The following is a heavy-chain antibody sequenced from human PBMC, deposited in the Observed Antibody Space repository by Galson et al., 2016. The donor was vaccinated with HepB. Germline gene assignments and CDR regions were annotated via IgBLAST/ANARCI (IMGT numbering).Heavy chain of an antibody. V-gene: IGHV4-4*02. Sequence: SETLSLTCAVSGGSVSRHTWWTWVRQPPGKGLEWIGEIYHSGSANYNPSLDSRVTISVDKPNNHVSLKLTSLTAADTATYSCANYYDTNGYGAFDLWGQGTMVTVSS. J-gene: IGHJ3*01. CDR2: IYHSGSA. D-gene: IGHD3-22*01. CDR3: ANYYDTNGYGAFDL. CDR1: GGSVSRHTW.